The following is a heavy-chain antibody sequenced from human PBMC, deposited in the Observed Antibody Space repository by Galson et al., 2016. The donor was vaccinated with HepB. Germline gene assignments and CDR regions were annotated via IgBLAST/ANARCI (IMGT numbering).Heavy chain of an antibody. CDR1: EFTFSSYA. CDR3: AKERIAGITLDRGVMTSRLADV. J-gene: IGHJ6*02. CDR2: ISYDGINK. V-gene: IGHV3-30*18. Sequence: SLRLSCAASEFTFSSYAMSWVRQAPGKGLEWVAVISYDGINKYFADSVRGRFNISRDNSKNTLYLQMHSPRAEDTAVYYCAKERIAGITLDRGVMTSRLADVWGQGTTVTVSS. D-gene: IGHD3-10*01.